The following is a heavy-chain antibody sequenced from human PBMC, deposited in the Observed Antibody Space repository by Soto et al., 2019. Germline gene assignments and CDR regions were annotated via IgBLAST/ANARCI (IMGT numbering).Heavy chain of an antibody. D-gene: IGHD1-7*01. CDR3: AREADNWNLVQYYFDY. CDR1: GGTFSSYT. V-gene: IGHV1-69*04. Sequence: SVKVSCKASGGTFSSYTISWVRQAPGQGLEWMGRIIPILGIANYAQKFQGRVTITADKSTSTAYMELSSLRSEDTAVYYCAREADNWNLVQYYFDYWGQGTLVTLSS. J-gene: IGHJ4*02. CDR2: IIPILGIA.